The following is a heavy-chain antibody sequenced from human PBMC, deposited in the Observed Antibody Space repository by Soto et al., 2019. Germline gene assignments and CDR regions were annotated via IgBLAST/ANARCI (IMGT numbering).Heavy chain of an antibody. Sequence: QVQLAESGGGMVQPGRSLRLSCAASGFTFSSYAMHWGRQAPGKGLEWVAVISYDGSNKYYADSVKGRFTISRDNSKNTLYLQMNSLRAEDTAVYYCARSIAAPGTRGYYYGMDVWGQGTTVTVSS. D-gene: IGHD6-13*01. CDR1: GFTFSSYA. CDR2: ISYDGSNK. J-gene: IGHJ6*02. V-gene: IGHV3-30-3*01. CDR3: ARSIAAPGTRGYYYGMDV.